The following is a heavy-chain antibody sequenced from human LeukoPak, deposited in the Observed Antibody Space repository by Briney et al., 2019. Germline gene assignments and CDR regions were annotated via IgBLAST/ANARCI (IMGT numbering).Heavy chain of an antibody. J-gene: IGHJ4*02. CDR1: GFIFSTYA. V-gene: IGHV3-33*01. D-gene: IGHD5-12*01. Sequence: PGRSLRLSCATSGFIFSTYAMHWVRQAPGRGLEWVAVIWYDGSNRYYADSVKGRFTISRDNSKNTLYLQMDSLRAEDTAVYYCAAPRGYSAYDLDYWGQGTLVTVSS. CDR2: IWYDGSNR. CDR3: AAPRGYSAYDLDY.